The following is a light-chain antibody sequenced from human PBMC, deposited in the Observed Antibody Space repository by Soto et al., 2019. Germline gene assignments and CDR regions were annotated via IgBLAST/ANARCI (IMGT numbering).Light chain of an antibody. CDR2: DAS. CDR1: QSVSSY. V-gene: IGKV3-11*01. CDR3: QQRSTWPWT. Sequence: EIVLTQSPATLSLSPGERATLSCRASQSVSSYLAWYQQKPGQAPRLLIYDASNRATGIPARFSGSGSGTDFTLTIRSLEPEVFAVYYCQQRSTWPWTFGQGTKVDIK. J-gene: IGKJ1*01.